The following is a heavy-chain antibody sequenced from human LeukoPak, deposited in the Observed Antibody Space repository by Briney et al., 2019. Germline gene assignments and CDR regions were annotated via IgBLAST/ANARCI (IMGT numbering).Heavy chain of an antibody. V-gene: IGHV4-39*01. CDR2: IYYSGST. CDR3: ARLGWELRGY. J-gene: IGHJ4*02. D-gene: IGHD1-26*01. Sequence: SETLSLTCTVSGGSISSSSYHWGWIRQPPGKGLEWIGSIYYSGSTYYNPSLKSRVTISVDTSKNQFSLKLSSVTAADTAVYYCARLGWELRGYWGQGTLVTVSS. CDR1: GGSISSSSYH.